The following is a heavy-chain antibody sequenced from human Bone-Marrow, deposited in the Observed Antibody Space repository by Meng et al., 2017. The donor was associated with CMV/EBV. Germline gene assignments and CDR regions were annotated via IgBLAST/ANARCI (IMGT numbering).Heavy chain of an antibody. Sequence: ASVKVSCKASGYTFTDYYMHWVRQAPGQGLEWMGWINPNSGGTNYAQKFRGRVTMTRHTSITTAYMELSRLRSDDTAVYYCARDPVLPAALDYWGQGTLVTVPS. CDR3: ARDPVLPAALDY. CDR2: INPNSGGT. J-gene: IGHJ4*02. V-gene: IGHV1-2*02. D-gene: IGHD2-2*01. CDR1: GYTFTDYY.